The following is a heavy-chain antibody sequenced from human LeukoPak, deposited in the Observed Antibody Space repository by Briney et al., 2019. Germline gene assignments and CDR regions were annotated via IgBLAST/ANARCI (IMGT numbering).Heavy chain of an antibody. Sequence: GGSLRLSCAASGFIFPNAWMNWVRQAPGKGLVWVSRINSDGSSTSYADSVKGRFTISRDNAKNTLYLQMNSLRAEDTAVYYCARVPLYWGQGTLVTVSS. CDR2: INSDGSST. CDR3: ARVPLY. J-gene: IGHJ4*02. V-gene: IGHV3-74*01. CDR1: GFIFPNAW.